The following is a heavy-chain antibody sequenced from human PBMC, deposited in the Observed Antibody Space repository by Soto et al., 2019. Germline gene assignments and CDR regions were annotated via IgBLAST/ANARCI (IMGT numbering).Heavy chain of an antibody. CDR3: ARGRGLSFRNYYGMHV. D-gene: IGHD2-8*01. CDR2: ISAYNGNT. CDR1: GYTFTSYG. V-gene: IGHV1-18*04. Sequence: ASVKVSCKASGYTFTSYGISWVRQAPGQGLEWMGWISAYNGNTNYAQKLQGRVTMTTDTSTSTAYMELRSLRSDDTAVYYCARGRGLSFRNYYGMHVWGQGNTVTVSS. J-gene: IGHJ6*02.